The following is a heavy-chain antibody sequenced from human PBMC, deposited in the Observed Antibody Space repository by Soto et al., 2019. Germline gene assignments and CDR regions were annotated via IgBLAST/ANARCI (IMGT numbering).Heavy chain of an antibody. CDR3: AREAAAGHTDY. J-gene: IGHJ4*02. V-gene: IGHV1-3*01. CDR1: GYTFTNYP. CDR2: VNAGNGNT. D-gene: IGHD6-13*01. Sequence: QVQLVQSGAEVKKPGASVKVSYKASGYTFTNYPMHWVRQAPGQRLEWMGWVNAGNGNTKYSQKFQGRVTITRDTYANIAYMELSSLRSEDTAVYYCAREAAAGHTDYWGQGTLVTVSS.